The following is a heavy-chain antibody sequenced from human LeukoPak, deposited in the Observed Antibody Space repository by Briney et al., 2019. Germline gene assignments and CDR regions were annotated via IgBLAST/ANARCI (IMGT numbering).Heavy chain of an antibody. CDR3: ARRAYSGSGSSDY. CDR1: GYHFPNFW. CDR2: IHPTDSQT. V-gene: IGHV5-51*01. D-gene: IGHD3-10*01. Sequence: GGALKISFYASGYHFPNFWIGWVRPMPGKGLEWMGIIHPTDSQTLYSPSFQGQVTISVDRSINTAYLRWSSLKASDPAMYYCARRAYSGSGSSDYWGQGTLVTVSS. J-gene: IGHJ4*02.